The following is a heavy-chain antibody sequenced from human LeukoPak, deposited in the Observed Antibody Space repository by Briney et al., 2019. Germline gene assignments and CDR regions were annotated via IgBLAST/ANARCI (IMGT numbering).Heavy chain of an antibody. D-gene: IGHD3-10*01. CDR1: GFIFSSYA. V-gene: IGHV3-23*01. J-gene: IGHJ5*02. CDR2: VSGSGAYT. CDR3: AKDRGVLAAITGNWFDP. Sequence: GGSLRLSCAASGFIFSSYAMSWVGQAPGKGLEWVAGVSGSGAYTYYADSVKGRFTISRDNSKNTLYLQMNSLRVEDTAVYYCAKDRGVLAAITGNWFDPWGQGTLVTVSS.